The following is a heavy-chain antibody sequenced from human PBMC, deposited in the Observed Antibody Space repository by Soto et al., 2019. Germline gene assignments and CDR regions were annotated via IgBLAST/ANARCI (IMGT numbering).Heavy chain of an antibody. CDR2: IIAVLDTA. V-gene: IGHV1-69*08. CDR1: GGTFSSYT. J-gene: IGHJ5*02. CDR3: ARVLGAVNWFDP. Sequence: QVQLVQSGAEVKKPGSSVKVSCKASGGTFSSYTISWVRQAPGQGLEWMGRIIAVLDTANYAQKFQGRVTITADESTRTAYMELSSLRSEDTAVYFCARVLGAVNWFDPWGQGTLVTVSS. D-gene: IGHD6-13*01.